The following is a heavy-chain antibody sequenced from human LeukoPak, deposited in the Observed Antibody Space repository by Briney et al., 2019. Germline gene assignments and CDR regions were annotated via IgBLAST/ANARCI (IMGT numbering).Heavy chain of an antibody. CDR3: ARFGGAAFYFDN. V-gene: IGHV4-61*02. D-gene: IGHD3-10*01. CDR1: GGSISSGSYY. J-gene: IGHJ4*02. CDR2: VYTSGST. Sequence: SETLSLTCTVSGGSISSGSYYWSWIRQPAGKGLEWIGRVYTSGSTNYNPSLKGRVTISVDTSKNQFSLKLTSVTAADTAVYYCARFGGAAFYFDNWSQGSLVTVSS.